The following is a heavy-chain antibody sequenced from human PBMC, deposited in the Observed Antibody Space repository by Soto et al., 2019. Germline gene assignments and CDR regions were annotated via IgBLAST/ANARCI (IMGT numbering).Heavy chain of an antibody. D-gene: IGHD3-22*01. CDR2: IIPIFGTA. CDR3: ASVYYYDSSGYYYFDY. CDR1: GGTFSSYA. J-gene: IGHJ4*02. Sequence: ASVKVSCKASGGTFSSYAISWVRQAPGQGLEWMGGIIPIFGTANYAQKFQGRVTTTADESTSTAYMELSSLRSEDTAVYYCASVYYYDSSGYYYFDYWGQGTLVTVSS. V-gene: IGHV1-69*13.